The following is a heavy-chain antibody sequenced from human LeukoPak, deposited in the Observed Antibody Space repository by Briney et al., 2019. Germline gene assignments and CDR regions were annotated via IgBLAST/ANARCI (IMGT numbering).Heavy chain of an antibody. CDR1: GFTFSSYS. V-gene: IGHV3-21*04. Sequence: GGSLRLSCAASGFTFSSYSMNWVRQAPGKGLEWVSSISSSSSYIYYADSVKGRFTISRDNAKNSLYLQMNSLRAEDTAVYYCAKAKSGWHLFDYWGQGTLVTVSS. CDR3: AKAKSGWHLFDY. J-gene: IGHJ4*02. CDR2: ISSSSSYI. D-gene: IGHD6-19*01.